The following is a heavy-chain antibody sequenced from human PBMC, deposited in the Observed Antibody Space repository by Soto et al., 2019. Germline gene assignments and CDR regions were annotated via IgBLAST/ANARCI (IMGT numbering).Heavy chain of an antibody. CDR1: GGSISSYY. V-gene: IGHV4-59*01. Sequence: SETLSLTCTDSGGSISSYYWSWIRQPPGKGLEWIGYIYYSGSTNYNPSLKSRVTISVDTSKNQFSLKLSSVTAADTAVYYCAGTPYSSGWGRYYYYGMDVWGQGTTVTVSS. CDR3: AGTPYSSGWGRYYYYGMDV. J-gene: IGHJ6*02. CDR2: IYYSGST. D-gene: IGHD6-19*01.